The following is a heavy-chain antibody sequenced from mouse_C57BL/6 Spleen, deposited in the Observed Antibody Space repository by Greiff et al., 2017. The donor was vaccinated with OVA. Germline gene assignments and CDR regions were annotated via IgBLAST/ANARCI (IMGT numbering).Heavy chain of an antibody. D-gene: IGHD1-1*01. J-gene: IGHJ1*03. Sequence: EVKLQESGPGLVKPSQSLSLTCSVTGYSITSGYYWNWIRQFPGNKLEWMGYISYDGSNNYNPSLKNRISITRDTSKNQFFLKLNSVTTEDTATYYCASPVGGGYFDVWGTGTTVTVSS. CDR3: ASPVGGGYFDV. V-gene: IGHV3-6*01. CDR2: ISYDGSN. CDR1: GYSITSGYY.